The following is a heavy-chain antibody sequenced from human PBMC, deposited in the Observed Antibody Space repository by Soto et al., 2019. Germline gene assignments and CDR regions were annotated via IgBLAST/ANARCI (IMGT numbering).Heavy chain of an antibody. CDR3: ARGHPRRLRFLEWLPRMFDY. CDR1: GGSFSGYY. CDR2: INHSGST. D-gene: IGHD3-3*01. J-gene: IGHJ4*02. Sequence: QVQLQQWGAGLLKPSETLSLTCAVYGGSFSGYYWSWIRQPPGKGLEWIGEINHSGSTNYNPSLKSRVTISVDTSKNQFSLKLSSVTAADTAVYYCARGHPRRLRFLEWLPRMFDYWGQGTLVTVSS. V-gene: IGHV4-34*01.